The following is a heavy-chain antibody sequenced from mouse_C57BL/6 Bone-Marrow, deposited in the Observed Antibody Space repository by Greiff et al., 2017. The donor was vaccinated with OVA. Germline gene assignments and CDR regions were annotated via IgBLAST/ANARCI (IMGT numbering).Heavy chain of an antibody. Sequence: QVHVKQSGAELARPGASVKLSCKASGYTFTSYGISWVKQRTGQGLEWIGEIYPRSGNTYYNEKFKGKATLTADKSSSTAYMELRSLTSEDSAVYYCAKSYYSNWLDYWGQGTTLTVSS. V-gene: IGHV1-81*01. CDR1: GYTFTSYG. CDR3: AKSYYSNWLDY. D-gene: IGHD2-5*01. CDR2: IYPRSGNT. J-gene: IGHJ2*01.